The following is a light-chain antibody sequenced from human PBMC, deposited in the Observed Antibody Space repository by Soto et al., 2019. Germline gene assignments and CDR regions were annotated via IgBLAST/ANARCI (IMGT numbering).Light chain of an antibody. CDR1: QSVSSN. J-gene: IGKJ1*01. V-gene: IGKV3-15*01. CDR2: GAS. CDR3: QQYNNWLWT. Sequence: IVITQSPATLSASPKERATLSCRASQSVSSNLAWYQQKPGQAPRLLIYGASTRATGIPARFSGSGSGTEFTLTISSLQSEDFAVYYCQQYNNWLWTFGQGTKV.